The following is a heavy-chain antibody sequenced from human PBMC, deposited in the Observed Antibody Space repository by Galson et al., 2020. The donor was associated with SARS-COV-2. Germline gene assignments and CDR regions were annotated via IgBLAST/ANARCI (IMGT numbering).Heavy chain of an antibody. Sequence: GGSLRLSCAASGFTFSSYGMHWVRQAPGKGLEWVAVIWYDGSNKYYADSVKGRFTISRDNSKNTLYLQMNSLRAEDTAVYYCARDVRVGDSGYDYGRWGQGTLVTVSS. CDR3: ARDVRVGDSGYDYGR. V-gene: IGHV3-33*01. CDR2: IWYDGSNK. J-gene: IGHJ4*02. CDR1: GFTFSSYG. D-gene: IGHD5-12*01.